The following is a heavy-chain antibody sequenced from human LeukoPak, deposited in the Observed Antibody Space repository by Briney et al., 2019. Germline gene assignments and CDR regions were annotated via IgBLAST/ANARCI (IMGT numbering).Heavy chain of an antibody. D-gene: IGHD6-13*01. CDR3: ARELRVAAAGHFDS. CDR1: GYTFTGYY. V-gene: IGHV1-8*03. Sequence: GASVKVSCKASGYTFTGYYMHWVRQAPGQGLEWMGWINPNSGDTGYAQKFQGRVTITRNTSISTAYMELSSLRSEDTAVYFCARELRVAAAGHFDSWGQGTLVTVSS. J-gene: IGHJ4*02. CDR2: INPNSGDT.